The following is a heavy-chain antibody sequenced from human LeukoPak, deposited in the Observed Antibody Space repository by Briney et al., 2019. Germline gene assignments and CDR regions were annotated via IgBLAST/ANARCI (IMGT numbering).Heavy chain of an antibody. CDR3: AKVRGSRAYNWFDP. J-gene: IGHJ5*02. V-gene: IGHV3-23*01. D-gene: IGHD6-13*01. CDR1: GFNFSNYA. Sequence: PGGSLRLSCAASGFNFSNYAMTWVRQAPGKGLDWVSSISGSGRSTYYADSVKGRFTISRDNSNNTLYLQVNNLKAEDTAMYFCAKVRGSRAYNWFDPWGQGTLVTVSS. CDR2: ISGSGRST.